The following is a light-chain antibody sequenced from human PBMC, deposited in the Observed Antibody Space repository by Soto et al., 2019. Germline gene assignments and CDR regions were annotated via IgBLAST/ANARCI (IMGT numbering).Light chain of an antibody. CDR2: AAS. J-gene: IGKJ5*01. CDR3: QQLNSYSIT. Sequence: IPFTQSPSSLSASVGDRVTITYRASQGISSYLAWYQQKPGKAPKLLIYAASTLQSGVPSRFSGSGSGTDFTLTISSLQPEDFATYYCQQLNSYSITFGQGTRLEIK. CDR1: QGISSY. V-gene: IGKV1-9*01.